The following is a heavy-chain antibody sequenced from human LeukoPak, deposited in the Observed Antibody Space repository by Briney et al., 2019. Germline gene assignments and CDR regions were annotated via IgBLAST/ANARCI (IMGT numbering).Heavy chain of an antibody. D-gene: IGHD3-3*01. CDR3: ARGRGYNFWSGSFDY. CDR2: IYYSGST. CDR1: GGSISSSSYY. J-gene: IGHJ4*02. Sequence: SETLSLTCTVSGGSISSSSYYWSWIRQPPGKGLEWIGYIYYSGSTNYNPSLKSRVTISVDTSKNQFSLKLSSVTAADTAVYYCARGRGYNFWSGSFDYWGQGTLVTVSS. V-gene: IGHV4-61*01.